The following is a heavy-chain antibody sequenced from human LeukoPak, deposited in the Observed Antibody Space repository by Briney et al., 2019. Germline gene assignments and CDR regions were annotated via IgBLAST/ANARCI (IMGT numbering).Heavy chain of an antibody. V-gene: IGHV3-7*01. D-gene: IGHD1-14*01. Sequence: GSLRLSCAISGFSFSTYWMSWVRPAHGRGREWVANIKRDGGDKYYVYSVKGAFTISRDNTKNSLYLQMNSQSVEDTAVYYCARAPDQYGYWGQGTLVTVSS. J-gene: IGHJ4*02. CDR1: GFSFSTYW. CDR3: ARAPDQYGY. CDR2: IKRDGGDK.